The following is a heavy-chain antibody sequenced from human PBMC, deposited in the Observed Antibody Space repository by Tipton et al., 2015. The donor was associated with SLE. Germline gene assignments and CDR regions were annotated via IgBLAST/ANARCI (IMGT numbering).Heavy chain of an antibody. CDR1: GYTFRSYH. J-gene: IGHJ4*02. Sequence: QVQLVQSGAEVKRPGTSVKVSCKASGYTFRSYHFHWVRQAPGQGLESMGLINPSDGRSSYVEKFQGRVTLSRDTSTSTVYMEMRSLRPDDTAFYYCARGGSWVGFDHWGQGTLATVSA. CDR3: ARGGSWVGFDH. CDR2: INPSDGRS. D-gene: IGHD2-15*01. V-gene: IGHV1-46*01.